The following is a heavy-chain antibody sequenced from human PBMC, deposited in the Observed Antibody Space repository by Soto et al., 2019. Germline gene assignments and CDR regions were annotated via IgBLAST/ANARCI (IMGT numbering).Heavy chain of an antibody. CDR3: AREEESSGRAGTFLY. J-gene: IGHJ1*01. CDR1: GYTFTNYG. D-gene: IGHD3-22*01. Sequence: ASVKVSCKASGYTFTNYGISWVRLAPGQGLEWMGWISAYNGNTKSAQKFQGRVTMTTDTSTNTAYMELRSLTAEDTGVYYCAREEESSGRAGTFLYWGQGTLVTVSS. CDR2: ISAYNGNT. V-gene: IGHV1-18*01.